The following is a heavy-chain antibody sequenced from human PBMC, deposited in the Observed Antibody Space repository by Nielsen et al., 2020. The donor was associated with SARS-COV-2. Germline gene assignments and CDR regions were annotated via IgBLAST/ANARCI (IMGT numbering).Heavy chain of an antibody. Sequence: GGSLRLSCAASGFTFSSYGMHWVRQAPGKGLEWVAVIWYDGSNKYYADSVKGRFTISRDNSKNTLYLQMNSLRAEDTAVYYCARDLAVAGTGEVVDYWGQGTLVTVSS. CDR3: ARDLAVAGTGEVVDY. CDR2: IWYDGSNK. J-gene: IGHJ4*02. CDR1: GFTFSSYG. D-gene: IGHD6-19*01. V-gene: IGHV3-33*01.